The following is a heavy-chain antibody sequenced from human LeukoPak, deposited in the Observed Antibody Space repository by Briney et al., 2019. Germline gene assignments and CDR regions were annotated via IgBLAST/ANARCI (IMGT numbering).Heavy chain of an antibody. CDR3: ARGPRYCSGGSCLIYFDY. Sequence: ASVKVSCKASGYTFTSYDINWVRQATGQGLEWMGWMNPNSGNTGYAQKFQGRVTMTRNTSISTAYMELSSLRSEDTAVYYCARGPRYCSGGSCLIYFDYWGQGTLVTVSS. V-gene: IGHV1-8*01. CDR2: MNPNSGNT. D-gene: IGHD2-15*01. CDR1: GYTFTSYD. J-gene: IGHJ4*02.